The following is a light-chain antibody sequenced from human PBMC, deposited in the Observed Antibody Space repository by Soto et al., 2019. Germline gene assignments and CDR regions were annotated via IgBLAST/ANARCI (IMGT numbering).Light chain of an antibody. CDR1: SSDVGGFGY. CDR3: SAYTTDAIPVI. V-gene: IGLV2-14*01. J-gene: IGLJ7*01. CDR2: DVN. Sequence: QSALTQPASVSGSPGQSVTISCTGSSSDVGGFGYVSWYQQHPGKAPKLVIYDVNDRPSGVSDRFSGSKSGNTASLTISGLQAEDEADYFCSAYTTDAIPVIFGGGTQLTVL.